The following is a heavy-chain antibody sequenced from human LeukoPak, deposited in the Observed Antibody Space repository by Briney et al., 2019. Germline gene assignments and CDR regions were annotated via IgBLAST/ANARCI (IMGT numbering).Heavy chain of an antibody. D-gene: IGHD6-19*01. CDR1: GFTFSSYA. Sequence: GGSLRLSCAASGFTFSSYAMHWVRQAPGKGLEHVSSISSNGGTTYYANSVKGRFTISRDNSKNTLYLQMGSLRAEDTAVYYCARGLCGSSYSSGWYLMGYWGQGTLVPVSS. CDR3: ARGLCGSSYSSGWYLMGY. V-gene: IGHV3-64*01. CDR2: ISSNGGTT. J-gene: IGHJ4*02.